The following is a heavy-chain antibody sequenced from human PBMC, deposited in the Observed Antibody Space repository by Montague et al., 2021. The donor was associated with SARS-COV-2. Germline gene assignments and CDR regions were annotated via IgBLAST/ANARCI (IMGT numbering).Heavy chain of an antibody. Sequence: SLRLSCAASGFTFSTYAMSWVRQAPGKGLEWVSTISGSGGSTYYADSVKGRFTISRDNSKNTLYLQMTSLRAEDTAVYYCAKVYLVTMVTPIGFPVDWYFDLWGRGTLVTVSS. CDR2: ISGSGGST. CDR1: GFTFSTYA. V-gene: IGHV3-23*01. CDR3: AKVYLVTMVTPIGFPVDWYFDL. D-gene: IGHD4-23*01. J-gene: IGHJ2*01.